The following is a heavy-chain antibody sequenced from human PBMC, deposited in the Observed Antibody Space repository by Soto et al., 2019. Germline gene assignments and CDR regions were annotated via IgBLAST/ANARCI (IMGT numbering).Heavy chain of an antibody. D-gene: IGHD3-22*01. Sequence: QVQLVQSGAEVKKPGSSVKVSCKASGGTFSSYAISWVRQAPGQGLEWMGGIIPIFGTANYAQKFQGRVTITADESTSTAYMELSSLRSEDTAVYYCARETRITMIVVVTDNWGAFDIWGQGTMVTVSS. CDR1: GGTFSSYA. CDR2: IIPIFGTA. CDR3: ARETRITMIVVVTDNWGAFDI. J-gene: IGHJ3*02. V-gene: IGHV1-69*01.